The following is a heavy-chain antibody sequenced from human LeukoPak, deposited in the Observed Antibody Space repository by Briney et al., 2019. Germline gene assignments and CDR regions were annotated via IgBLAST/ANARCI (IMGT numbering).Heavy chain of an antibody. CDR1: GYTFTSYA. CDR3: ARGAPIRVAVAATFDP. V-gene: IGHV1-3*01. J-gene: IGHJ5*02. D-gene: IGHD6-19*01. CDR2: INAGNGNT. Sequence: ASVKVSCKASGYTFTSYAMHWVRQAPGQRLEWMGWINAGNGNTKYSQKFQGRVTITRDTSASTAYMELSSLRSEDTAMYYCARGAPIRVAVAATFDPWGQGTLVTVPS.